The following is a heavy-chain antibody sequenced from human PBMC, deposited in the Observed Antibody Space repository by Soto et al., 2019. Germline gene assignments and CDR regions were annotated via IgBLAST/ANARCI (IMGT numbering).Heavy chain of an antibody. CDR3: AREGVEDIVLVPAAPSYYGMDV. V-gene: IGHV1-46*01. J-gene: IGHJ6*02. CDR1: GYTFTSYY. Sequence: ASVKVSCKASGYTFTSYYMHWVRQAPGQGPEWMGIINPSGGSTSYAQKFQGRVTMTRDTSTSTVYMELSSLRSEDTAVYYCAREGVEDIVLVPAAPSYYGMDVWGQGTTVTVSS. CDR2: INPSGGST. D-gene: IGHD2-2*01.